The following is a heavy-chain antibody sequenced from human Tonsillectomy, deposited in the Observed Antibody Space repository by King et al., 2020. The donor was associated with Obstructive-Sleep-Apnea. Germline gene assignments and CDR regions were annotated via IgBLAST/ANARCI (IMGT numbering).Heavy chain of an antibody. CDR1: GFTFSSFG. V-gene: IGHV3-30*18. Sequence: QLVQSGGGVVRPGRSLRLTCAASGFTFSSFGMHWVRQAPGKGLEWVALISYDGSHKYYADSVKGRFTISRDSSRNTLYLQMNSLGAADTAVYYCAKDSFYNSGTYSAPLDYWGQGTLVTVSS. J-gene: IGHJ4*02. D-gene: IGHD3-10*01. CDR3: AKDSFYNSGTYSAPLDY. CDR2: ISYDGSHK.